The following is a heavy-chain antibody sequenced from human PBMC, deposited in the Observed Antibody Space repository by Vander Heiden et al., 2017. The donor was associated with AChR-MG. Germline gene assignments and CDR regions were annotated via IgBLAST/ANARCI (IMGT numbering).Heavy chain of an antibody. D-gene: IGHD6-13*01. J-gene: IGHJ4*02. CDR3: AKLPRRAAAGNGLDY. Sequence: QVQLVESGGGVVQPGRSLRLSCAASGFTFSGYGMHWVRQAPGKGLEWVAVISYDGSNKYYADSVKGRFTISRDNSKNTLYLQMNSLRAEDTAVYYCAKLPRRAAAGNGLDYWGQGTLVTVSS. CDR2: ISYDGSNK. V-gene: IGHV3-30*18. CDR1: GFTFSGYG.